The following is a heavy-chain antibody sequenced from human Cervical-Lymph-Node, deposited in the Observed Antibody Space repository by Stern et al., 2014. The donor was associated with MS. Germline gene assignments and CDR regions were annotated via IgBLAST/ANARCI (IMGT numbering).Heavy chain of an antibody. CDR1: GFIFSTSG. J-gene: IGHJ1*01. Sequence: VQLVESGGGVVQTGRSLRLSCAASGFIFSTSGMHWVRQAPGKGLEWVALIWYDGSEKHYADSVKGRFTISRDNSKNRLYLEMNTLRAEDTAVYYCARDIDSSGNLYFQHWGQGTLVTVSP. V-gene: IGHV3-33*01. D-gene: IGHD6-19*01. CDR3: ARDIDSSGNLYFQH. CDR2: IWYDGSEK.